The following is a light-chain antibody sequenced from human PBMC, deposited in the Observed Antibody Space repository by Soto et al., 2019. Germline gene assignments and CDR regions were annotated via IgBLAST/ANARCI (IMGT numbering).Light chain of an antibody. CDR1: QSLTNPY. CDR2: DIS. Sequence: VLTQSPGTLSVGPRVTVXTFSRARQSLTNPYIAWYQQKPGQAPRLLIYDISSRATGIPDRFSGSVSGTDFTLTITRLEPEDFAVFYCQQYGSSEIIFGQGTRLEI. V-gene: IGKV3-20*01. CDR3: QQYGSSEII. J-gene: IGKJ5*01.